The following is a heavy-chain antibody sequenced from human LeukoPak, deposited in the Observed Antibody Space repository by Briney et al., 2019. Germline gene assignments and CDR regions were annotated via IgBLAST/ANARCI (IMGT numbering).Heavy chain of an antibody. CDR3: ARAGSSGWYWGRAFDI. CDR2: INPNSGGT. D-gene: IGHD6-19*01. Sequence: GASVKVSCKASGYTFTGYYMHWVRQAPGQGLEWMGRINPNSGGTNYAQKFQGRVTMTRDTSISTGYMGLSRLRSDDTAVYYCARAGSSGWYWGRAFDIWGQGTMVTVSS. J-gene: IGHJ3*02. V-gene: IGHV1-2*06. CDR1: GYTFTGYY.